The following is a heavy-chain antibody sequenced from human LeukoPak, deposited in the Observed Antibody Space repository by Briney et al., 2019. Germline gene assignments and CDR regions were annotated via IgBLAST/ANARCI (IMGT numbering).Heavy chain of an antibody. Sequence: GGSLRLSCAASGFTFGHYWMDGVRQAPGKGLEWVGHIKEDGSRQYYVDSVKGRFSISRDNAKNALYLQMNSLRAEDTAIYYCAKNNGWFQFAQWGQGTLVTVSS. J-gene: IGHJ4*02. V-gene: IGHV3-7*03. CDR2: IKEDGSRQ. CDR1: GFTFGHYW. D-gene: IGHD6-19*01. CDR3: AKNNGWFQFAQ.